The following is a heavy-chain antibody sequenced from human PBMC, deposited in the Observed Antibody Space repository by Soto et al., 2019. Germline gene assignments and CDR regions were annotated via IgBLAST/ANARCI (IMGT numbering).Heavy chain of an antibody. D-gene: IGHD6-13*01. CDR1: GYTFTSYA. CDR2: INAGNGNT. V-gene: IGHV1-3*01. CDR3: ARDWTGIAAAGIIWFDP. Sequence: QVPLVQSGAEVKKPGASVKVSCKASGYTFTSYAMHWVRQAPGQRLEWMGWINAGNGNTKYSQKFQGRVTITRDTSASTAYMELSSLRSEDTAVYYCARDWTGIAAAGIIWFDPWGQGTLVTVSS. J-gene: IGHJ5*02.